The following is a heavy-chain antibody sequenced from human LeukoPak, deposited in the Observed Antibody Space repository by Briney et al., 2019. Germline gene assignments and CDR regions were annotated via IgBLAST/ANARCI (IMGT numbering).Heavy chain of an antibody. V-gene: IGHV4-39*01. CDR2: IYYSGST. CDR1: GGSISSSNYY. Sequence: SETLSLTCTVSGGSISSSNYYWGWVRQPPGKGLEWTGSIYYSGSTYYNPSLKSRVTISVHTSKSQFSLKLSSVTAADTAVYYCARGDYDILTGYLNWFDPWGQGTLVTVSS. J-gene: IGHJ5*02. CDR3: ARGDYDILTGYLNWFDP. D-gene: IGHD3-9*01.